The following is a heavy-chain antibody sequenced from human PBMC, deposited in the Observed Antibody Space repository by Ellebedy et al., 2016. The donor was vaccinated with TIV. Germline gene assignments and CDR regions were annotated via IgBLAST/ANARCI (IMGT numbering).Heavy chain of an antibody. D-gene: IGHD4-11*01. CDR2: ISWNSGDI. J-gene: IGHJ4*02. CDR1: GFTLRDYA. Sequence: SLKISCAASGFTLRDYAMHWVRQAPGKGLEWVSGISWNSGDIAYADSVKGRFTIFRDNAKNSLYLRMNSLRPEDTAFYYCALLSGRAVTTYGYWGQGTLVTVSS. V-gene: IGHV3-9*01. CDR3: ALLSGRAVTTYGY.